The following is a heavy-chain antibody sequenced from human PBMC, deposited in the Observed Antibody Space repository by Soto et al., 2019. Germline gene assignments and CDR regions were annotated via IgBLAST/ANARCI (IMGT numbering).Heavy chain of an antibody. J-gene: IGHJ6*02. D-gene: IGHD1-1*01. CDR2: TYYRSKWYN. CDR1: GDSVSSNSAA. V-gene: IGHV6-1*01. Sequence: SQTLSLTCAISGDSVSSNSAAWNWIRQSPSRGLEWLGRTYYRSKWYNDYAVSVKSRITINPDTSKNQFSLQLNSVTPEDTAVYYCARGRXPSTTGTTDIFYYYGMDVWGQGTTVTV. CDR3: ARGRXPSTTGTTDIFYYYGMDV.